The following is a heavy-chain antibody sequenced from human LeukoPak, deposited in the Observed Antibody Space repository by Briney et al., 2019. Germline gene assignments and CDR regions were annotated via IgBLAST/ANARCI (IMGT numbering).Heavy chain of an antibody. D-gene: IGHD3-3*01. CDR2: IILILGIA. J-gene: IGHJ4*02. Sequence: SVKVSCKASGGTFSSYTISWVRQAPGQGLEWMGRIILILGIANYAQKFQGRVTITADKSTSTAYMELSSLRSEDTAVYYCARGRWDYDFWSGYYTIDYWGQGTLVTVSS. CDR3: ARGRWDYDFWSGYYTIDY. CDR1: GGTFSSYT. V-gene: IGHV1-69*02.